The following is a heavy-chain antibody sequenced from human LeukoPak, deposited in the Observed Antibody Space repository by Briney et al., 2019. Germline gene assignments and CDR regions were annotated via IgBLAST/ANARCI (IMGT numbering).Heavy chain of an antibody. D-gene: IGHD3-3*01. Sequence: PGGSLRLSCAASGFTFRSFWMSWVRQAPEKGLEWVANIKQDETEKYYVDSVKGRFIISRDNSKNTLYLQMNSLRAEDTAVYYCAKGYYDFWSGYYPYYFDYWGQGTLVTVSS. CDR2: IKQDETEK. CDR3: AKGYYDFWSGYYPYYFDY. CDR1: GFTFRSFW. J-gene: IGHJ4*02. V-gene: IGHV3-7*03.